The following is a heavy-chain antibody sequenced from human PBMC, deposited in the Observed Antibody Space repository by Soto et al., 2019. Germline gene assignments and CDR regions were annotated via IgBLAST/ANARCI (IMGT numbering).Heavy chain of an antibody. D-gene: IGHD2-2*01. CDR3: ARARDIVVVPAILDN. CDR2: ISSDGSTK. CDR1: GFIFSRYS. V-gene: IGHV3-30-3*01. Sequence: QVQLVESGGGVVQPGRSLRLSCAASGFIFSRYSMHWVRQAPGKGLAWVAVISSDGSTKYYADSVKGRFTISRDNSKNMLFLQMNSLRPEDTAVYFCARARDIVVVPAILDNWGQGTLVTVSS. J-gene: IGHJ4*02.